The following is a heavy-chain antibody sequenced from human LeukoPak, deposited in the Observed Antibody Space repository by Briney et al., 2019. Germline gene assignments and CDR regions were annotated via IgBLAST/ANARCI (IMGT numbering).Heavy chain of an antibody. D-gene: IGHD5-18*01. CDR1: GDSISSYY. Sequence: PSETLSLTCTVSGDSISSYYWSWIRQPPGKGLEWIGYIYYNGSTNYNPSLKSRVTISVDTSKNQFSLKLSSVTAADTAVYYCARHSYGYFPFDYWGQGTLVTVSS. V-gene: IGHV4-59*08. J-gene: IGHJ4*02. CDR3: ARHSYGYFPFDY. CDR2: IYYNGST.